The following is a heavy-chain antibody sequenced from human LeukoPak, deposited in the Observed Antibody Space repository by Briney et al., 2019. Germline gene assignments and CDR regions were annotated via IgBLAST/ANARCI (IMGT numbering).Heavy chain of an antibody. J-gene: IGHJ4*02. V-gene: IGHV1-18*01. CDR1: GYTFTSYG. D-gene: IGHD3-10*01. CDR3: ARGLWFGELLGALVY. CDR2: ISAYNGNT. Sequence: ASVKVSCKASGYTFTSYGISWVRQAPGQGLEWMGWISAYNGNTNYAQKLQGRVTMTTDTSTSTAYMELRSLRSDDTAVYYCARGLWFGELLGALVYWGQGTLVTASS.